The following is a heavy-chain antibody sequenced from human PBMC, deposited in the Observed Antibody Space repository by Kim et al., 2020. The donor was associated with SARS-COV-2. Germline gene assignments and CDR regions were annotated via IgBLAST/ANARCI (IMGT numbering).Heavy chain of an antibody. CDR3: ARGGRVETPSYPFDI. CDR2: INPKSGGT. Sequence: ASVKVSCNASGFTFIDFYIHWVRQAPGQGLEWMGRINPKSGGTDYAQKFQGRNTMTRDTSISTAYMELSRLTSDDTVVYYCARGGRVETPSYPFDIWGQGTMVTVSS. V-gene: IGHV1-2*05. D-gene: IGHD3-16*01. J-gene: IGHJ3*02. CDR1: GFTFIDFY.